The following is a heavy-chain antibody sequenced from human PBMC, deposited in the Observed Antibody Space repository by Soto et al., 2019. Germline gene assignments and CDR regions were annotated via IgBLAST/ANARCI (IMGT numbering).Heavy chain of an antibody. Sequence: QVRLDQSGAEVKKPGASVKVSCKASGYTFTSYDINWGRQATGQGLEWMGWMNPNSGKTGYAQKFQGRVTMTRNTSISTAYMELSSLRSDDRAVYYCARQNVDASDYWGQGTLVTVAS. CDR3: ARQNVDASDY. D-gene: IGHD2-15*01. J-gene: IGHJ4*02. CDR2: MNPNSGKT. CDR1: GYTFTSYD. V-gene: IGHV1-8*01.